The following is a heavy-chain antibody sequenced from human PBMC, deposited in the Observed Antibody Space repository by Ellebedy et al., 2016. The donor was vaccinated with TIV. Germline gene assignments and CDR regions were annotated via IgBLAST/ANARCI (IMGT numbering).Heavy chain of an antibody. J-gene: IGHJ5*02. V-gene: IGHV3-23*01. CDR3: ARLPTARIAKDVGVAWFGP. CDR2: ISHTGGRT. Sequence: PGGSLRLSCAASGFTFSSYAMSWVRQAPGKGLEWVSTISHTGGRTYYADSVRGRFTVSRDNSQNTLYLHMNSLRADDMGVYYCARLPTARIAKDVGVAWFGPWGQGTLVAVSS. CDR1: GFTFSSYA. D-gene: IGHD6-13*01.